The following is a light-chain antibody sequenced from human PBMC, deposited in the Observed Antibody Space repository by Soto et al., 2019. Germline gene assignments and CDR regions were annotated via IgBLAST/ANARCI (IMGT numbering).Light chain of an antibody. J-gene: IGKJ1*01. Sequence: EIVLTQSPGTLSLSPGERATLSCRASQSVSSSYLAWYQQKPGQAPRLLIYGASSRATGIPDRFSGSGSGTDFTLTSRRLELEDFAVYYCQQYGSAPVTWTFGQGTKLEIK. CDR2: GAS. CDR1: QSVSSSY. V-gene: IGKV3-20*01. CDR3: QQYGSAPVTWT.